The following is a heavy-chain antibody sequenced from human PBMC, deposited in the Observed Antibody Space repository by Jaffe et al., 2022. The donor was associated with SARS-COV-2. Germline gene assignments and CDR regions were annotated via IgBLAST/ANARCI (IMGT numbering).Heavy chain of an antibody. Sequence: EVQLVESGGGLVQPGRSLRLSCAASGFTFDDYAMHWVRQAPGKGLEWVSGISWNSGSIGYADSVKGRFTISRDNAKNSLYLQMNSLRAEDTALYYCAKDAGGPRLEWLLPYPKSKAGMDVWGQGTTVTVSS. CDR2: ISWNSGSI. J-gene: IGHJ6*02. D-gene: IGHD3-3*01. V-gene: IGHV3-9*01. CDR1: GFTFDDYA. CDR3: AKDAGGPRLEWLLPYPKSKAGMDV.